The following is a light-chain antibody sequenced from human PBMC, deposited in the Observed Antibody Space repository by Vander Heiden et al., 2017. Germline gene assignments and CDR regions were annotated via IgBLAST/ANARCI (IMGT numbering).Light chain of an antibody. CDR2: AAS. V-gene: IGKV1-39*01. J-gene: IGKJ2*01. Sequence: DIQMTQSPSSLSASVGDIVTITCRASQSISSYLNWYQQKPGKAPKLLIYAASIMQSGVPSRFSGSGSGTDFTLTISSLQPEDFATYYCQQSYSTPYTFGQGTKLEIK. CDR3: QQSYSTPYT. CDR1: QSISSY.